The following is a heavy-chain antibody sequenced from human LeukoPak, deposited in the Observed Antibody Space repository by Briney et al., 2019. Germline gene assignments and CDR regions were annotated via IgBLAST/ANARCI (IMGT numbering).Heavy chain of an antibody. CDR3: ARDWGSGWYFDY. D-gene: IGHD6-19*01. V-gene: IGHV3-23*01. J-gene: IGHJ4*02. Sequence: PGGSLRLSCAAAGFTFTTNAMSWVRQAPGKGLEWVSVISSRCGSTYYADSVKGRFTISRDNSKNTLYLQMNSLSVEDTAVYYCARDWGSGWYFDYWGQGTLVTVSS. CDR2: ISSRCGST. CDR1: GFTFTTNA.